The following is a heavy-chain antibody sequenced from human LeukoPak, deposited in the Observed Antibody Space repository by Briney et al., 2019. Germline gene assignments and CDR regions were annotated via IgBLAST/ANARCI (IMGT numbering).Heavy chain of an antibody. CDR3: AKSIGGVVVVAADY. V-gene: IGHV3-23*01. CDR1: GFTFSTYA. J-gene: IGHJ4*02. CDR2: ISGSGGST. Sequence: PGGSLRLSCAASGFTFSTYAMTWVRQAPGKGLEWVSVISGSGGSTYYADSVKGRFTLSRDNSKNTLYLQMNSLRVEDTAVYYCAKSIGGVVVVAADYWGQGTLVTVSS. D-gene: IGHD2-15*01.